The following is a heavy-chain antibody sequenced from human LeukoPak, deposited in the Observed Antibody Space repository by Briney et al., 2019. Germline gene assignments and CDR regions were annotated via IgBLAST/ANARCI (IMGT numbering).Heavy chain of an antibody. CDR3: ARGDSHLHSSGYYYY. CDR2: VYNSGNV. Sequence: SETLSLTCTVSGSFISGYYLTWIRQPPGKGLEWIGYVYNSGNVNYNPSLRSRVTISLDTSKDQFSLKLSSVTAADTAIYYCARGDSHLHSSGYYYYWGQGTLVTVSS. CDR1: GSFISGYY. V-gene: IGHV4-59*01. D-gene: IGHD3-22*01. J-gene: IGHJ4*02.